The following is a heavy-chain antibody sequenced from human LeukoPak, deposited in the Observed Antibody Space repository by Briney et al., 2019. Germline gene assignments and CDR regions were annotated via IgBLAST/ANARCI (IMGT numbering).Heavy chain of an antibody. CDR1: GFTVSSNY. D-gene: IGHD4-11*01. V-gene: IGHV3-53*01. CDR3: ARDTVSSALFDY. Sequence: GGSLRLSCAASGFTVSSNYMSWVRQAPGKGLEWVSVIYSGGSTYYADSVKGRFTISRDNAKNSLYLQMNSLRAEDTAVYYCARDTVSSALFDYWCQGTLVTVSS. J-gene: IGHJ4*02. CDR2: IYSGGST.